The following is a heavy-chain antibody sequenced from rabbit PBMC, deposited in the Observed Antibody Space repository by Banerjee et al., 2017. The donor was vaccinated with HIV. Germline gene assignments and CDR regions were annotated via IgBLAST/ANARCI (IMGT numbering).Heavy chain of an antibody. D-gene: IGHD7-1*01. CDR2: IYTGDGNT. CDR3: ARGGGGYAGYGHGDDAFDP. Sequence: QEQLVESRGGLVKPGGSLTLTCKTSGFDFSSYAMGWVRQAPGKGLEWIACIYTGDGNTHYASWAKGRFTISKTSSTVDLKMTSLTAADTATHFCARGGGGYAGYGHGDDAFDPWGPGTLV. V-gene: IGHV1S47*01. J-gene: IGHJ2*01. CDR1: GFDFSSYA.